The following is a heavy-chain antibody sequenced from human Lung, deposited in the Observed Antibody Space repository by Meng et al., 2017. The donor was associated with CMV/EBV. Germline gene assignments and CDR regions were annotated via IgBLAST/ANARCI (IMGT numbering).Heavy chain of an antibody. J-gene: IGHJ4*02. V-gene: IGHV3-21*01. CDR1: GYTFSSYS. Sequence: GGSXRLXCAASGYTFSSYSMNWVRQAPGKGLEWVSSISSSSSYIYYADSVKGRFTISRDNAKNSLYLQMNSLRAEDTAVYYCAREDYGDYGLDYWGQGPLVTVSS. CDR2: ISSSSSYI. D-gene: IGHD4-17*01. CDR3: AREDYGDYGLDY.